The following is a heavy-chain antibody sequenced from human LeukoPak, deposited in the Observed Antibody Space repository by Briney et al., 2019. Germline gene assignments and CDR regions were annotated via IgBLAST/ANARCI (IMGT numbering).Heavy chain of an antibody. D-gene: IGHD5-18*01. CDR1: GFTFSSYW. CDR2: INTDGSST. J-gene: IGHJ3*02. V-gene: IGHV3-74*01. Sequence: GGSLRLSCAASGFTFSSYWMHWVRQAPGKGLVWVSRINTDGSSTSYADSVKGRFTISRDNAKNTLYLQVNSLRAEDTAVYYCAREVATTMDAFDIWGQGTMVTASS. CDR3: AREVATTMDAFDI.